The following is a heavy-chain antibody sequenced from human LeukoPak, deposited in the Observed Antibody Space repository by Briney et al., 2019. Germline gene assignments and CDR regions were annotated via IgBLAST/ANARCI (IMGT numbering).Heavy chain of an antibody. D-gene: IGHD6-13*01. Sequence: GRSLRLSCAASGFTFSNYWMSWVRQAPGKGLEWVANIKEDGSEKYYVDSVKGRFTISRDNARNSLYLQMNSLRAEDTAVYYCASGRQLGYWGEGTLVTVSS. V-gene: IGHV3-7*01. CDR1: GFTFSNYW. CDR2: IKEDGSEK. CDR3: ASGRQLGY. J-gene: IGHJ4*02.